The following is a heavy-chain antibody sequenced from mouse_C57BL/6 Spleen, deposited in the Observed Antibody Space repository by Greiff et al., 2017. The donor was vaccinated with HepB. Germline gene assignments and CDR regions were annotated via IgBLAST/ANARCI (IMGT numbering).Heavy chain of an antibody. J-gene: IGHJ2*01. D-gene: IGHD3-2*02. CDR2: IDPSDSYT. Sequence: QVQLQQPGAELVRPGTSVKLSCKASGYTFTSYWMHWVKQRPGQGLEWIGVIDPSDSYTNYNQKFKGKATLTVDTSSSTAYMQLSSLTSEDSAVYYCARDSSGYVPAGYWGQGTTLTVSS. CDR3: ARDSSGYVPAGY. V-gene: IGHV1-59*01. CDR1: GYTFTSYW.